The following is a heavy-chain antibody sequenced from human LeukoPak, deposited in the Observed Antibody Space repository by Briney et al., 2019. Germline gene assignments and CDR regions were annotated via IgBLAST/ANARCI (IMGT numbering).Heavy chain of an antibody. CDR1: GFTFSIYG. CDR3: ARGLLTARARDAFDI. Sequence: PGRSLRLSCAASGFTFSIYGMHWVRQAPGKGLEWVAVISYDGSNIYYADSVKGRFTISRDNSKNTLYLQMNSLRPEDTAVYYCARGLLTARARDAFDIWGQGTMVTVSS. V-gene: IGHV3-30*03. CDR2: ISYDGSNI. D-gene: IGHD7-27*01. J-gene: IGHJ3*02.